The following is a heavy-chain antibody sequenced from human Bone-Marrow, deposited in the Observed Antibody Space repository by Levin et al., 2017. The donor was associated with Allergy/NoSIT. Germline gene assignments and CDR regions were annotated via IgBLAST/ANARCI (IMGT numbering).Heavy chain of an antibody. CDR3: ARAAGAAGRGGMDV. D-gene: IGHD6-13*01. CDR2: ITTTSSYM. CDR1: GFPFSTYG. Sequence: GESLKISCATSGFPFSTYGMAWVRQAPGKGLEWVASITTTSSYMHYADSVKGRFTISRDNANNSLSLQMNRLIGEDTAVYYCARAAGAAGRGGMDVWGQGTTVTVS. J-gene: IGHJ6*02. V-gene: IGHV3-21*01.